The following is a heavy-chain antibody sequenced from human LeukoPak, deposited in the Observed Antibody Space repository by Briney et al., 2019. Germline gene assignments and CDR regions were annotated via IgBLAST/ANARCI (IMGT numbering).Heavy chain of an antibody. D-gene: IGHD3-3*01. Sequence: ASVKVSCKASGGTFSSYAISWVRQAPGQGLEWMGGIIPIFGTANYAQKLQGRVTITADESTSTAYMELSSLRSEDTAVYYCARAGYYDFWSGYHYYYYMDVWGKGTTVTVSS. V-gene: IGHV1-69*13. CDR1: GGTFSSYA. CDR3: ARAGYYDFWSGYHYYYYMDV. J-gene: IGHJ6*03. CDR2: IIPIFGTA.